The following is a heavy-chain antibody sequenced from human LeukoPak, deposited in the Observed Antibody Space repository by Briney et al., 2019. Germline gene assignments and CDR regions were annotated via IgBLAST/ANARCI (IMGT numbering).Heavy chain of an antibody. J-gene: IGHJ6*02. CDR2: ISAYNGNT. V-gene: IGHV1-18*01. CDR1: GYTFTSYG. D-gene: IGHD3-10*01. Sequence: ASVKGSCKASGYTFTSYGISWVRQAPGQGLEWMGCISAYNGNTNYAQKLQGRVTITTDTSTSTAYMELRSLRSDDTAVYHCARDLLGFGELAVNYYYYGMDVWGQGTTVTVSS. CDR3: ARDLLGFGELAVNYYYYGMDV.